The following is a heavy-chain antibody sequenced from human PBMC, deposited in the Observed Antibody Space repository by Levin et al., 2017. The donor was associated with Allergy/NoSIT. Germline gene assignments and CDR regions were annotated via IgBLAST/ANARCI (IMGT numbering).Heavy chain of an antibody. CDR3: AGGGRKMATIDY. CDR2: IIPIFGTA. CDR1: GGTFSSYA. D-gene: IGHD5-24*01. V-gene: IGHV1-69*06. Sequence: KISCKASGGTFSSYAISWVRQAPGQGLEWMGGIIPIFGTANYAQKFQGRVTITADKSTSTAYMELSSLRSEDTAVYYCAGGGRKMATIDYWGQGTLVTVSS. J-gene: IGHJ4*02.